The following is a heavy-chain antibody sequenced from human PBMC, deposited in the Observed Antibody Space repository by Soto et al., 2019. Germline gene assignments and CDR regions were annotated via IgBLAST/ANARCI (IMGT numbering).Heavy chain of an antibody. J-gene: IGHJ6*02. V-gene: IGHV1-69*13. D-gene: IGHD3-10*01. Sequence: AAVKVSCKASGGTFSSYAISWVRQAPGQGLEWMGGIIPIFGTANYAQKFQGRVTITADESTSTAYMELSSLRSEDTAVYYCARDMVRGVIKDYYHGMDVWGQGTTVTVSS. CDR1: GGTFSSYA. CDR3: ARDMVRGVIKDYYHGMDV. CDR2: IIPIFGTA.